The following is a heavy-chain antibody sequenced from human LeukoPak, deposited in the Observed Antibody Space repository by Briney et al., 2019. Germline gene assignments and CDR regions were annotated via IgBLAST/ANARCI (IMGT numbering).Heavy chain of an antibody. Sequence: PSETLSLTCAVYDGSFSGYYWSWIRQPPGKGLEWIGEINHSGSTNYNPSLKSRVTISVDTSKNQFSLKLSSVTAADTAVYYCARGRIWNYIIYYYYGMDVWGQGTTVTVSS. V-gene: IGHV4-34*01. CDR3: ARGRIWNYIIYYYYGMDV. CDR2: INHSGST. J-gene: IGHJ6*02. D-gene: IGHD1-7*01. CDR1: DGSFSGYY.